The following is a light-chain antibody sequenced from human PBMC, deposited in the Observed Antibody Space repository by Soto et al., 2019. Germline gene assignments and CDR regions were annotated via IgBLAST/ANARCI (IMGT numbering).Light chain of an antibody. J-gene: IGLJ2*01. V-gene: IGLV2-14*01. CDR3: SSYTSSSTVV. CDR2: EVS. CDR1: SSDVGGYNY. Sequence: QSVLTQPASVSGSPGQSITISCTGTSSDVGGYNYVSWYQQYPGKAPKLMIFEVSNRPSGVSHRFSGSKSGNTASLTISRLQAEDEAHYYCSSYTSSSTVVFGGGTKLTVL.